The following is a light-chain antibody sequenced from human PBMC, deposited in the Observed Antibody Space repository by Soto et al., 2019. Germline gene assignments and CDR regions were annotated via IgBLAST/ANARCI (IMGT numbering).Light chain of an antibody. CDR2: GAS. CDR1: QSVSTN. Sequence: EIVMTQSPATLSGSPGERATLSCRASQSVSTNLAWSQQKPGQAPRLLIYGASTRATGIPARFSGSGSGTECTLTSRSRQSDDFGVCYWQQYTNRPPWTFGQGPKV. V-gene: IGKV3-15*01. CDR3: QQYTNRPPWT. J-gene: IGKJ1*01.